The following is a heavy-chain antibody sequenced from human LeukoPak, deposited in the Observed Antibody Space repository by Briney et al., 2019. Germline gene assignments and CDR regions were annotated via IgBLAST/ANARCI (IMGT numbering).Heavy chain of an antibody. D-gene: IGHD3-3*01. V-gene: IGHV1-8*03. J-gene: IGHJ5*02. Sequence: ASVKVSCKASGYTFTSYDTNWVRQATGQGLEWMGWMNPNSGNTGYAQKFQGRVTITRNTSISTAYMELSSLRSEDTAVYYCARGAYDFWSGYDNWFDPWGQGTLVTVSS. CDR3: ARGAYDFWSGYDNWFDP. CDR1: GYTFTSYD. CDR2: MNPNSGNT.